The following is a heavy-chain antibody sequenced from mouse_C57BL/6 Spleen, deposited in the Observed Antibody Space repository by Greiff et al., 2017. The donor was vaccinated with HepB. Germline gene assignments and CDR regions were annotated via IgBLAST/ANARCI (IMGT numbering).Heavy chain of an antibody. V-gene: IGHV1-64*01. CDR1: GYTFTSYW. D-gene: IGHD2-2*01. J-gene: IGHJ3*01. Sequence: QVQLQQPGAELVKPGASVKLSCKASGYTFTSYWMHWVKQRPGQGLEWIGMIHPNSGSTNYNEKFKSKATLTVDKSSSTAYMQLSSLTSEDSAVYYCARLKEYGYAWFAYWGQGTLVTVSA. CDR2: IHPNSGST. CDR3: ARLKEYGYAWFAY.